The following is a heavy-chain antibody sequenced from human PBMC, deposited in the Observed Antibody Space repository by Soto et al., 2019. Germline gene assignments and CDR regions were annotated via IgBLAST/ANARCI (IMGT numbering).Heavy chain of an antibody. Sequence: QVQLVQSGPEVKQPGSSVKVSCKASGGTFSTYAFHWVRQAPGQGLESMGEIIPLFAKANNAQKFRGRVKFYADRSTTTVFMEVNRLTSGDSAVYYCVRGSLTFPDYFQSCGQGTVVIVTS. J-gene: IGHJ1*01. CDR2: IIPLFAKA. CDR1: GGTFSTYA. CDR3: VRGSLTFPDYFQS. V-gene: IGHV1-69*06. D-gene: IGHD3-9*01.